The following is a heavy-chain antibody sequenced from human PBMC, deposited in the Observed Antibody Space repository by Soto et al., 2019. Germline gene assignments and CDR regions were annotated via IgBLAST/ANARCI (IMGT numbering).Heavy chain of an antibody. Sequence: QVQLVQSGAEVKKPGSSVKISCRAPGDSFNNFALSWVRQAPGLGLEWMGGIIPIFATPTYAPKFQDRVTFTADESTTTAYTELSTLRSDDTAVYYCARLLGADVRNWFFDLWGRGTLVTVSS. CDR3: ARLLGADVRNWFFDL. CDR1: GDSFNNFA. J-gene: IGHJ2*01. CDR2: IIPIFATP. D-gene: IGHD2-15*01. V-gene: IGHV1-69*12.